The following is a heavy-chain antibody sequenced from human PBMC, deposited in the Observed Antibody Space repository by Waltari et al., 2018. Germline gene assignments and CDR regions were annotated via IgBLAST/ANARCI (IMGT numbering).Heavy chain of an antibody. J-gene: IGHJ6*01. CDR1: GGTFSSYA. CDR3: ARDPGITIFVGMDV. CDR2: IIPIFGTA. Sequence: QVQRVQSGAEGKKRGSSVKVSCKASGGTFSSYAISCVRQAPGQGLEGMGGIIPIFGTANYAQKFQGRVTITADESTSTAYMELSSLRSEDTAVYYCARDPGITIFVGMDVWGQGTTVTVSS. D-gene: IGHD3-3*01. V-gene: IGHV1-69*01.